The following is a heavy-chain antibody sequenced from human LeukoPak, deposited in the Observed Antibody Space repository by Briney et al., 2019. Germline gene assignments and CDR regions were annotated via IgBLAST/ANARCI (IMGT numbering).Heavy chain of an antibody. Sequence: PSETLSLTCTVSGGSISSSSYYWGWIRPPPGKGLAWIGSIYYSGSTYYNPSLKSRVTISVDTPKSQFSLKLSSVTAADTAVYYCARGSNLLRTLDYWGQGTLVTVSS. CDR3: ARGSNLLRTLDY. D-gene: IGHD3-10*01. J-gene: IGHJ4*02. V-gene: IGHV4-39*01. CDR1: GGSISSSSYY. CDR2: IYYSGST.